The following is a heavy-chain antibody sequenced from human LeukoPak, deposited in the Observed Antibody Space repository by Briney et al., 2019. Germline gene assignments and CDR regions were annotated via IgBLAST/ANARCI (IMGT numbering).Heavy chain of an antibody. V-gene: IGHV1-69*13. J-gene: IGHJ6*02. Sequence: SVNVSCKASGGTFSSYAISWVRQAPGQGLEWMGGIIPIFGTANYAQKFQGRVTITADESTSTAYMELSSLRSEDTAVYYCARGSGMATILYYGMDVWGQGTTVTVSS. CDR3: ARGSGMATILYYGMDV. CDR1: GGTFSSYA. CDR2: IIPIFGTA. D-gene: IGHD5-24*01.